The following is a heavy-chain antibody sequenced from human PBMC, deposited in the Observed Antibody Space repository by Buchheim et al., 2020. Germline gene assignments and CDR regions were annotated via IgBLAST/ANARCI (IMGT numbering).Heavy chain of an antibody. J-gene: IGHJ4*02. Sequence: QVQLVQSGAEVKKPGASVKVSCKASGYTFTSYAMHWVRQAPGQRLEWMGWINAGNGNTKYSQKFQGRVTITRDTSASTAYMVLSSLRSEDTAVYYVSRASSSGWYEDRYVDSWGQGTL. V-gene: IGHV1-3*01. CDR2: INAGNGNT. D-gene: IGHD6-19*01. CDR1: GYTFTSYA. CDR3: SRASSSGWYEDRYVDS.